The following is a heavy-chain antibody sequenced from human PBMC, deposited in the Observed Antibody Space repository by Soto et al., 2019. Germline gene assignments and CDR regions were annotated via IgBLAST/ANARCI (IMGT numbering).Heavy chain of an antibody. CDR2: ISAYNGNT. D-gene: IGHD3-9*01. CDR1: GYTFTSYG. Sequence: ASVKVSCKASGYTFTSYGISWVRQAPGQGLEWMGWISAYNGNTNYAQKLQGRVTMTTDTSTSTAYMELRSLRSDDTAVYYCARERISRLRYFDWLQGTNPGFDYWGQGTLVTVSS. J-gene: IGHJ4*02. CDR3: ARERISRLRYFDWLQGTNPGFDY. V-gene: IGHV1-18*04.